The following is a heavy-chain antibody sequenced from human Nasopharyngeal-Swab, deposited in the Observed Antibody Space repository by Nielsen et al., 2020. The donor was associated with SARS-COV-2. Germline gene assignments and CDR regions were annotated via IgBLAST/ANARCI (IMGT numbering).Heavy chain of an antibody. CDR2: ITPSSDGI. J-gene: IGHJ4*02. Sequence: GESLKISCTASGFTFSSYTMYWVRQAPGKGLEYLSSITPSSDGIYYGDSVKGRFTISRDNAKNSLYLHMNSLRDEDTALYYCARDSELLTNYYGLDYWGQGTLVTVSS. CDR1: GFTFSSYT. D-gene: IGHD3-9*01. V-gene: IGHV3-48*02. CDR3: ARDSELLTNYYGLDY.